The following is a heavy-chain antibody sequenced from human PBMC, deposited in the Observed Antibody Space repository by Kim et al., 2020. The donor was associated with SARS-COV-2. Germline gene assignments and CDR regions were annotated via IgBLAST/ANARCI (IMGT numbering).Heavy chain of an antibody. Sequence: GGSLRLSCAASGFTFSSYGMHWVRQAPGKGLEWVAVIWYDGSNKYYADSVKGRFTISRDNSKNTLYLQMNSLRAEDTAVYYCARDGDQGLIQLWSDPAFDYWGQGTLVTVSS. J-gene: IGHJ4*02. D-gene: IGHD5-18*01. CDR3: ARDGDQGLIQLWSDPAFDY. CDR2: IWYDGSNK. CDR1: GFTFSSYG. V-gene: IGHV3-33*01.